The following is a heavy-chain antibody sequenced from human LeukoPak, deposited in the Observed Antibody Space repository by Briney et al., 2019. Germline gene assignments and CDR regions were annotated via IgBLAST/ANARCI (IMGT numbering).Heavy chain of an antibody. CDR2: INSDGNSI. D-gene: IGHD5-12*01. CDR3: AREGRVSGYDFDC. Sequence: GGSLRLSCAASGFTFSSYWLHWVRQAPGKGLVWVSRINSDGNSITYADSVKGRFTISRDNAKNTLCLQMNSLRVEDTAVYYCAREGRVSGYDFDCWGQGTLVTVSS. V-gene: IGHV3-74*03. J-gene: IGHJ4*02. CDR1: GFTFSSYW.